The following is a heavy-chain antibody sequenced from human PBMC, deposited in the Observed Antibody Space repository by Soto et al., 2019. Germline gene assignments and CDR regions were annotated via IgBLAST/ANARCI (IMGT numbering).Heavy chain of an antibody. CDR2: LSGSGGTT. CDR1: GVTFSNYA. J-gene: IGHJ4*02. CDR3: AKQWADYGSGADTFYFDS. Sequence: EVQLLESGGGLVQPGGSLRLSCTVSGVTFSNYAMNWVRQAPGKGLEWVSSLSGSGGTTYYADSVKGRFIISRDNSKNTLYLLMNSLRAEDTALYYCAKQWADYGSGADTFYFDSWGQGALVTVSS. V-gene: IGHV3-23*01. D-gene: IGHD3-10*01.